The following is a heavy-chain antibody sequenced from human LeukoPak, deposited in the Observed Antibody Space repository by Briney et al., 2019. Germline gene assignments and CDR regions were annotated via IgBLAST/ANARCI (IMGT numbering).Heavy chain of an antibody. CDR1: GFTFSSYS. CDR2: ISSSSSYI. Sequence: GGSLRLSCAASGFTFSSYSMNWVRQAPGKGLEWVSSISSSSSYIYYADSVKGRFTISRDNAKNSLYLQMNSLGAEDTAVYYCARDQGQLSYFDYWGQGTLVTVSS. CDR3: ARDQGQLSYFDY. V-gene: IGHV3-21*01. D-gene: IGHD6-13*01. J-gene: IGHJ4*02.